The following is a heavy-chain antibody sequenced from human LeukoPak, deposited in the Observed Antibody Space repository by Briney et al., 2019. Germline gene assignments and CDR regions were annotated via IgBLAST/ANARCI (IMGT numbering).Heavy chain of an antibody. V-gene: IGHV1-8*01. CDR3: ARGGLEWSPKSSLYYYYYMDV. J-gene: IGHJ6*03. D-gene: IGHD3-3*01. Sequence: GASVKVSCKASGYTFTSYDINWVRQATGQGLEWMGWMNPNSGNTGYAQKFQGRVTMTRNTSINTAYMELSSLRSEDTAVYYCARGGLEWSPKSSLYYYYYMDVWGKGTTVTVSS. CDR2: MNPNSGNT. CDR1: GYTFTSYD.